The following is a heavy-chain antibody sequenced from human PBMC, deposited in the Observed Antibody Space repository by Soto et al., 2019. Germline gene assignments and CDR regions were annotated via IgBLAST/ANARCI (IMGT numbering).Heavy chain of an antibody. CDR3: AHSSSSWYEHYFDY. J-gene: IGHJ4*02. Sequence: QITLKESGPTLMKPTQTLTLTCTFSGFSLSTSGVGVGWIRQPPGKALEWLALIYWNDDKRYSPSLKSRLTITKDTSKNQVVLTMTNMDPVDTATYYCAHSSSSWYEHYFDYWGQGTLVTVSS. D-gene: IGHD6-13*01. V-gene: IGHV2-5*01. CDR2: IYWNDDK. CDR1: GFSLSTSGVG.